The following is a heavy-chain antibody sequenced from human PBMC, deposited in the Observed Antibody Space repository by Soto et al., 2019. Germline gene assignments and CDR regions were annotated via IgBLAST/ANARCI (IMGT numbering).Heavy chain of an antibody. CDR3: ARVLLWFGELWRTDYYMDV. CDR2: INHSGST. V-gene: IGHV4-34*01. CDR1: GGSFSGYY. D-gene: IGHD3-10*01. Sequence: SETLSLTCAVYGGSFSGYYWSWIRQPPGKGLEWIGEINHSGSTNYNPSLKSRVTISVDTSKNQFSLKLSSVTAADTAVYYCARVLLWFGELWRTDYYMDVWGKGTTVTVSS. J-gene: IGHJ6*03.